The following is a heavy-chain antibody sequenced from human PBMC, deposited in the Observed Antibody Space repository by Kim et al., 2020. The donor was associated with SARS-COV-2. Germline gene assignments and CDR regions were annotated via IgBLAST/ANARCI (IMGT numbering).Heavy chain of an antibody. Sequence: GGSLRLSCAASGFTLSAYGMSWVRQAPGEGPEWVSAISGGSGVTYYPASVKGRFTISRDNSKNTLYLQMNGLRAEDTAVYYCAKDGRWPKDAFDIWGQGTMVTVSS. CDR3: AKDGRWPKDAFDI. J-gene: IGHJ3*02. CDR1: GFTLSAYG. V-gene: IGHV3-23*01. D-gene: IGHD1-26*01. CDR2: ISGGSGVT.